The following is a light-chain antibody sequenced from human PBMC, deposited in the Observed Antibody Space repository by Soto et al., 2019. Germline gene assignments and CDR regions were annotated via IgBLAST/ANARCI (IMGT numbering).Light chain of an antibody. Sequence: QSVLTQPTSASGTPGQRVTISCSGGSSNIGSNTVNWYQQLPGAAPKLLIYSNIHRPSGVPDRFSGSTSDTSASLAISGLQSEDEADYFCSAWDDILNGWLFGGGTKLTAL. V-gene: IGLV1-44*01. CDR2: SNI. CDR3: SAWDDILNGWL. J-gene: IGLJ3*02. CDR1: SSNIGSNT.